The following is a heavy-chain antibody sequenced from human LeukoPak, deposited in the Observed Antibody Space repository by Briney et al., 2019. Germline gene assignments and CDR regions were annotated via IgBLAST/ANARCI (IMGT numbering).Heavy chain of an antibody. CDR1: GGTFSSYA. CDR2: IIPIFGTA. V-gene: IGHV1-69*13. D-gene: IGHD5-12*01. J-gene: IGHJ4*02. Sequence: SVKVSCKASGGTFSSYAISWVRQAPGQGLEWMGGIIPIFGTANYAQKFQGRVTITADESTSTAYMELSSLRSEDTAVYYCARGGYSGYYFDYWGQGTLVTVSS. CDR3: ARGGYSGYYFDY.